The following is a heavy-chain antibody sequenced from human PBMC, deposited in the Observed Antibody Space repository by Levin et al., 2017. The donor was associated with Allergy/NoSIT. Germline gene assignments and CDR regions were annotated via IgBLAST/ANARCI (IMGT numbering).Heavy chain of an antibody. J-gene: IGHJ4*02. CDR1: GFSLSTSGMC. V-gene: IGHV2-70*01. D-gene: IGHD4-11*01. CDR2: IDWDDDK. CDR3: ARSSPTVTTRQALDNYFDY. Sequence: QTLSLTCTFSGFSLSTSGMCVSWIRQPPGKALEWLALIDWDDDKYYSTSLKTRLTISKDTSKNQVVLTMTNMDPVDTATYYCARSSPTVTTRQALDNYFDYWGQGTLVTVSS.